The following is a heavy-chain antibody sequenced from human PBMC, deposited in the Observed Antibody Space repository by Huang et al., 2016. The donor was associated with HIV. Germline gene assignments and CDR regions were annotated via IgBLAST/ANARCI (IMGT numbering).Heavy chain of an antibody. CDR3: ARDRRRRTGTSPPDL. CDR1: GYTFSNYG. CDR2: SSTYKYKT. V-gene: IGHV1-18*04. Sequence: QAQLVQSGVEVKKPGASVKVSCKASGYTFSNYGVSWVRQDPGQGLEWLGWSSTYKYKTNYPLNRQDRLTLTTDTSTSTAYMELRRLTSDDTAVYYCARDRRRRTGTSPPDLWGQGTLVTVSS. D-gene: IGHD1-7*01. J-gene: IGHJ5*02.